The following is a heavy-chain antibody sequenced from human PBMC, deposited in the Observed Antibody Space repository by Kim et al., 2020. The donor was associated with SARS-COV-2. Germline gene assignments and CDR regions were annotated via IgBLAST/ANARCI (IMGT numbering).Heavy chain of an antibody. CDR2: IFPLDSDT. J-gene: IGHJ4*02. CDR1: GYSFTNHW. Sequence: GESLKISCKVSGYSFTNHWIGWVRQMPGKGLECMGIIFPLDSDTRYSPAFQGQVTISVDKSISTAFLQWTTLKASDTAIYYCARVWAAAVPFDYWGQGTLVTVSS. D-gene: IGHD6-25*01. CDR3: ARVWAAAVPFDY. V-gene: IGHV5-51*01.